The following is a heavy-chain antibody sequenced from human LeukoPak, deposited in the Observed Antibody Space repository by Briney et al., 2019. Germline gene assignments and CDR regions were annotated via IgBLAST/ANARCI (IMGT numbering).Heavy chain of an antibody. V-gene: IGHV3-23*01. CDR2: ISGSGSGGGT. D-gene: IGHD5-24*01. Sequence: GGSLRLSCAASGFTFSSYWMHWVRQAPGKGLVWVSSISGSGSGGGTYYADSVKGRFTISRDNSKNTLYLQMNSLRAEDTAVYYCAKSGYNRFDYWGQGTLVTVSS. CDR1: GFTFSSYW. CDR3: AKSGYNRFDY. J-gene: IGHJ4*02.